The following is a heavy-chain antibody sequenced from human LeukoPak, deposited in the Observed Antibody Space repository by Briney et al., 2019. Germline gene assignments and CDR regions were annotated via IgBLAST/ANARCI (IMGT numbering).Heavy chain of an antibody. J-gene: IGHJ4*02. CDR2: ISAYNGDT. V-gene: IGHV1-18*01. D-gene: IGHD2-2*01. CDR1: GYTFTSYA. CDR3: ARKLGLGVVVPAAFDY. Sequence: ASVKVSCKASGYTFTSYAISWVRQAPGQGLEWMGWISAYNGDTNYAQKLQGRVTMATDTSTSTAYMELRSLRSDDTAVYYCARKLGLGVVVPAAFDYWGQGTLVTVSS.